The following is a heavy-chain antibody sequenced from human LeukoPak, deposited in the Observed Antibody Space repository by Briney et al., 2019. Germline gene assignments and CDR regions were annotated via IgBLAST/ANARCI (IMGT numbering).Heavy chain of an antibody. CDR2: LDGDGGRA. Sequence: GGSLRLSCAASGFTFNTYWMHRVRQGGGKGLVSVSRLDGDGGRASYADSVQGRFTISRDNAKNTLYLQMNSPRPEDTAVYFCVREAGGTYAFDVWGQGTMVTVSS. CDR1: GFTFNTYW. V-gene: IGHV3-74*01. J-gene: IGHJ3*01. D-gene: IGHD3-16*01. CDR3: VREAGGTYAFDV.